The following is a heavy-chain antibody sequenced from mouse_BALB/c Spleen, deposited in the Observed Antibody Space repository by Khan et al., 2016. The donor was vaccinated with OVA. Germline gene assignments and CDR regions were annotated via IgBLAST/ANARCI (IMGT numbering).Heavy chain of an antibody. Sequence: VQLQQSGAALAKPGASVKMSCKASGYTFSTYWMHWVKQRPGQGLEWIGYINPTSGYTDYNEKFKDKATLSADKSSSTAYMQLSRLTSEDSAVYYCTRERIDYWGQGTTLTVSS. V-gene: IGHV1-7*01. CDR2: INPTSGYT. J-gene: IGHJ2*01. CDR3: TRERIDY. CDR1: GYTFSTYW.